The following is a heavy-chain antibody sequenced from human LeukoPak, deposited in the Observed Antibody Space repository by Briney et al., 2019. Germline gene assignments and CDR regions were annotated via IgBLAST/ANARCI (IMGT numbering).Heavy chain of an antibody. CDR3: ARWDGSTDF. CDR2: VNHSGST. J-gene: IGHJ4*02. D-gene: IGHD1-7*01. Sequence: PSETLSLTCAVYGGSFSGYYWTWIRQPPGKGLEWIGEVNHSGSTNYNPSLKSRVTISVDTSKNQFSLKLTSVTAADAVVYYCARWDGSTDFWGQGTLVTVSS. CDR1: GGSFSGYY. V-gene: IGHV4-34*01.